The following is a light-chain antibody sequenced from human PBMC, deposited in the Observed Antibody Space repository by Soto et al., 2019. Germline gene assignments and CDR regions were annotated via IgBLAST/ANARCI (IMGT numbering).Light chain of an antibody. V-gene: IGLV2-14*01. J-gene: IGLJ1*01. CDR3: SSFTSGALYV. CDR1: SSDIGGYNY. Sequence: QSVLTQPASVSGSPGQSITVSCTGTSSDIGGYNYVSWHQQHPGKAPKLMIYEVRNRPSGVSNRFSGSKSGNTASLAISGLQAEDEADYYCSSFTSGALYVFGTGTKVTV. CDR2: EVR.